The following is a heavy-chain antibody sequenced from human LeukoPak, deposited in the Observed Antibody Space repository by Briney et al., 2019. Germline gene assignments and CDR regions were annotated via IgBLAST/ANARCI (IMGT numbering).Heavy chain of an antibody. Sequence: PSETLSLTCTVSGGSISSSNYYWGWIRQPPGKGLEWIGSIYYSGSTYYNPSLKSRVTISVDTSKNEFSLKLRSVTAADTAVYYCARLGRYSSSSGGFDYWGQGTLVTVSS. V-gene: IGHV4-39*01. CDR3: ARLGRYSSSSGGFDY. CDR2: IYYSGST. CDR1: GGSISSSNYY. J-gene: IGHJ4*02. D-gene: IGHD6-6*01.